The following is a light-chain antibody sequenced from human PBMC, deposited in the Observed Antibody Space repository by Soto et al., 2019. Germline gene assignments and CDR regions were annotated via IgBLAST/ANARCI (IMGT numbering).Light chain of an antibody. CDR3: SSYTITSTLVI. CDR1: SGDVGSYKY. V-gene: IGLV2-14*01. Sequence: QSALTQPASVSGSPGQSISVYCTGSSGDVGSYKYVSWYQQHPGKAPKLIIYEVNKRPSGVSDRFSGSKSGNTASLTISGLQAEDEADYYCSSYTITSTLVICGGGTKLTVL. CDR2: EVN. J-gene: IGLJ2*01.